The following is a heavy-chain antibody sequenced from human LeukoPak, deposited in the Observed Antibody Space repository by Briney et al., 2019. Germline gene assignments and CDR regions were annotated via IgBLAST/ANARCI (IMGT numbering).Heavy chain of an antibody. Sequence: SQTLSLTRTVSGGSISSGGYYWSWIRQHPGKGLEWIGYIYYSGSTYYNPSLKSRITISVDTSKNQFSLKLSSVTAADTAVYYCARDSSGWSLDSWGQGTLVIVSS. CDR1: GGSISSGGYY. CDR2: IYYSGST. D-gene: IGHD6-19*01. V-gene: IGHV4-31*03. J-gene: IGHJ4*02. CDR3: ARDSSGWSLDS.